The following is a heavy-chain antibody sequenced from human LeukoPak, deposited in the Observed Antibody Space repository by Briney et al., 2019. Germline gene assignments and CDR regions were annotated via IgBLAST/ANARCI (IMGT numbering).Heavy chain of an antibody. J-gene: IGHJ4*02. D-gene: IGHD2-2*01. CDR1: GGSISSGDYY. CDR2: IYYSGST. Sequence: TSQTLSLTCTVSGGSISSGDYYWSWIRQPPGKGLEWIGYIYYSGSTYYNPSLKSRVTISVDTSKNQFSLKLSSVTAADTAVYYCARVVDYASPGFDYWGQGTLVPVSS. V-gene: IGHV4-30-4*08. CDR3: ARVVDYASPGFDY.